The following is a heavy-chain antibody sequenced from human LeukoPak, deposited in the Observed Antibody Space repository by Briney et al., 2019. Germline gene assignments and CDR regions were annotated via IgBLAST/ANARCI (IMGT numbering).Heavy chain of an antibody. CDR1: GYTFISYA. J-gene: IGHJ4*02. CDR3: ARSLPPLIAAAADY. D-gene: IGHD6-13*01. V-gene: IGHV7-4-1*02. CDR2: INTNTGNP. Sequence: GASVKVSCKASGYTFISYAMNWVRQAPGQGLEWMGWINTNTGNPTYAQGFTGRFVFSLDTSVTTAYLQISSLKAEDTAVYYCARSLPPLIAAAADYWGQGTLVTVSS.